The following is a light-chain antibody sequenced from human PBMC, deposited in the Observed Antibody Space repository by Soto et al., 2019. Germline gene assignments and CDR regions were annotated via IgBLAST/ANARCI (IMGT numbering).Light chain of an antibody. CDR3: SSYTSSTTPV. J-gene: IGLJ2*01. Sequence: QPVLTQPASVSGSPGQSITISCTGTSNDVGGYAYVSWYQQYPGKAPKLVISEVSNRPSGVSHRFSGSRSGNTASLTISGLQAEDEADYYCSSYTSSTTPVFGGGTKLTVL. CDR2: EVS. CDR1: SNDVGGYAY. V-gene: IGLV2-14*01.